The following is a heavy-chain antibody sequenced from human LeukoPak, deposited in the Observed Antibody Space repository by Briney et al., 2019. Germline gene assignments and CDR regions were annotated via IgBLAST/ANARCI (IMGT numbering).Heavy chain of an antibody. CDR3: AKELSSGWYTGDFDY. CDR2: ISGSGGST. V-gene: IGHV3-23*01. D-gene: IGHD6-19*01. CDR1: GFTFSSYA. Sequence: GGSLRLSCAASGFTFSSYAMSWVRQAPGKGLEWVSAISGSGGSTYYADSAKGRFTISRDNSKNTLYLQMNSLRAEDTAVYYCAKELSSGWYTGDFDYWGQGTLVTVSS. J-gene: IGHJ4*02.